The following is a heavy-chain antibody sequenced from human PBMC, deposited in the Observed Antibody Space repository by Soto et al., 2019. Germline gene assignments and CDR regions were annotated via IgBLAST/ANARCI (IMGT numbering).Heavy chain of an antibody. CDR3: ARDIYYDSSGYSTFDY. Sequence: PSETLSLTCTVSGGSISSYYWSWIRQPAGKGLEWIGRIYTSGSTNYNPSLKSRVTMSVDTSKNQFSLKLSSVTAADTAVYYCARDIYYDSSGYSTFDYWGQGTLVTVSS. D-gene: IGHD3-22*01. J-gene: IGHJ4*02. CDR1: GGSISSYY. V-gene: IGHV4-4*07. CDR2: IYTSGST.